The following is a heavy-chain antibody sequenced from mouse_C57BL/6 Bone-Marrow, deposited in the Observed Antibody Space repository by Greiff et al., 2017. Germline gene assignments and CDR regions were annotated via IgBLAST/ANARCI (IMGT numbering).Heavy chain of an antibody. CDR2: IRNKANGYTT. V-gene: IGHV7-3*01. CDR3: ESHDGYCYAMDY. Sequence: DVMLVESGGGLVQPGGSLSLSCAASGFTFTDYYMSWVRQPPGKALEWLGFIRNKANGYTTEYSASVKGRFTISRDNSQSILYLQMNALRAEDSATYYCESHDGYCYAMDYWGQGTSVTVSS. CDR1: GFTFTDYY. D-gene: IGHD2-3*01. J-gene: IGHJ4*01.